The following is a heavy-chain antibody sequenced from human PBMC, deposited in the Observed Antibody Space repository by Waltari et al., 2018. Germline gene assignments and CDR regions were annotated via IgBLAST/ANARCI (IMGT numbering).Heavy chain of an antibody. Sequence: QVQLQQWGAGLLKPSETLSLTCAVYGGSCSGSYWSWIRQPPGKGLEWIGEINHSGSTNYNPSLKSRVTISVDTSKNQFSLKLSSVTAADTAVYYCARGVNAPASIAAAANDYWGQGTLVTVSS. CDR2: INHSGST. J-gene: IGHJ4*02. CDR3: ARGVNAPASIAAAANDY. CDR1: GGSCSGSY. D-gene: IGHD6-13*01. V-gene: IGHV4-34*01.